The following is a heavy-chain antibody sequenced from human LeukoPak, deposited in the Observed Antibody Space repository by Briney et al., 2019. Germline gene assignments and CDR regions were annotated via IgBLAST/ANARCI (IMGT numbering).Heavy chain of an antibody. Sequence: SETLSLTCTVSGGSISNSSFYWGWIRQPPGKGLEWIGSFYYSGSTYYNPSLKSRVTISVDTSKNQFSLRLSSVAASDTAVYFCARRRSGTYYDYWGQGTLVTVSS. CDR2: FYYSGST. V-gene: IGHV4-39*01. J-gene: IGHJ4*02. CDR3: ARRRSGTYYDY. D-gene: IGHD1-26*01. CDR1: GGSISNSSFY.